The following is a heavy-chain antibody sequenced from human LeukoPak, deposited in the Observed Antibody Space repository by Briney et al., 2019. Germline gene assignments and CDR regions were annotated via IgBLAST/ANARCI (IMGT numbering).Heavy chain of an antibody. CDR3: ARDVNYCSSTSCYVNWFDP. Sequence: ASVKVSCKASGYTFTGYYMHWVRQAPGQGLEWMGWINPNSGGTTYAQKFQGRVTMTRDTSISTAYMELSRLRSDDTAVYYCARDVNYCSSTSCYVNWFDPWGQGTLVTVSS. D-gene: IGHD2-2*01. V-gene: IGHV1-2*02. CDR2: INPNSGGT. CDR1: GYTFTGYY. J-gene: IGHJ5*02.